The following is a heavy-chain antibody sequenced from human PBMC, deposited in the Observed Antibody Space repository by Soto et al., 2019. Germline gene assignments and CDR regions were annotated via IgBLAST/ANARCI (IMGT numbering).Heavy chain of an antibody. Sequence: ASVKVSCKASGYTFTSYAMHWVRQAPGQRLEWMGWINAGNGNTKYSQKFQGRVTITRDTSASTAYMELSSLRSEDTAVYYCARDAAYDFWSGPPRAFDIWGQGTMVTVSS. CDR2: INAGNGNT. CDR1: GYTFTSYA. D-gene: IGHD3-3*01. CDR3: ARDAAYDFWSGPPRAFDI. V-gene: IGHV1-3*01. J-gene: IGHJ3*02.